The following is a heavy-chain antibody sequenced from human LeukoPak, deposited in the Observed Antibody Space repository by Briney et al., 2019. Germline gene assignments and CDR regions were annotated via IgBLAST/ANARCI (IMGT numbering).Heavy chain of an antibody. J-gene: IGHJ4*02. V-gene: IGHV4-39*07. CDR1: GVSISSSSYY. Sequence: SETLSLTCTVSGVSISSSSYYWGWIRQPPGKGLEWIGSVYYSGSTYYNPSLKSRVTISLDTSKNQLSVKLRSVTAADTAMYYCARDRPGWRPYYFDYWGQGLLVTVSS. CDR2: VYYSGST. CDR3: ARDRPGWRPYYFDY. D-gene: IGHD6-19*01.